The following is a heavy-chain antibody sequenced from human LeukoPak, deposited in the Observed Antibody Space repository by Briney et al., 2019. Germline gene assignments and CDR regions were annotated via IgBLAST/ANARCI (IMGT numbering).Heavy chain of an antibody. D-gene: IGHD3-10*01. Sequence: GGSLRLSCAASGFTFSSYSMNWVRQAPGKGLEWVSSISSSSSYIYYADSVKGRFTISRDNAKNSLYLQMNSLRAEDTAVYYCARREDYYGSGSRKKYYYYGMDVWGQGTTVTVSS. CDR1: GFTFSSYS. CDR2: ISSSSSYI. V-gene: IGHV3-21*01. CDR3: ARREDYYGSGSRKKYYYYGMDV. J-gene: IGHJ6*02.